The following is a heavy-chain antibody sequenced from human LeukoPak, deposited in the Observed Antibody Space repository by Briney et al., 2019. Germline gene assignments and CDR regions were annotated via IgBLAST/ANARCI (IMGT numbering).Heavy chain of an antibody. J-gene: IGHJ4*02. CDR2: IYTSGST. D-gene: IGHD5-18*01. Sequence: PSETLSLTCTVSGGPISSHYWSWIRQPAGKGLEWIGRIYTSGSTSYNSSLKSRVTMSVDTSKNQFSLKLSSVTAADTAVYYCARDLGGYNYGYSLDYWGQGTLVSVSS. CDR3: ARDLGGYNYGYSLDY. V-gene: IGHV4-4*07. CDR1: GGPISSHY.